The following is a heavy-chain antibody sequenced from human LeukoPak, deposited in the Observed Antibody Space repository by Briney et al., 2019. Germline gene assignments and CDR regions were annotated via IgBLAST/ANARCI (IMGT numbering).Heavy chain of an antibody. CDR3: ARVSRGYSGYAYFDY. CDR2: IYSGGST. V-gene: IGHV3-66*02. D-gene: IGHD5-12*01. Sequence: PGGSLRLSCAASGFTFSSNYMSWVRQAPGKGLEWVSGIYSGGSTDYTDSVKGRFTISRDNSKNTLYLQMNSLRAEDTAVYYCARVSRGYSGYAYFDYWGQGTLVTVSS. CDR1: GFTFSSNY. J-gene: IGHJ4*02.